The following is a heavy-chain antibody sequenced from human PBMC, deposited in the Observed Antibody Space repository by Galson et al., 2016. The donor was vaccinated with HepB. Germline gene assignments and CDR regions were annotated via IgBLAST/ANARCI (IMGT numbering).Heavy chain of an antibody. J-gene: IGHJ4*02. CDR2: IWYNGGQK. CDR1: AFTFSNFG. CDR3: VRGDHYATSGYFLDH. D-gene: IGHD3-22*01. Sequence: SLRLSCAASAFTFSNFGMHWVRQAPGKGLQWAAVIWYNGGQKYYADFAKGRFTISRDNSENTLYLQMNNLRAEDTAVYYCVRGDHYATSGYFLDHWGQGTLATVSS. V-gene: IGHV3-33*01.